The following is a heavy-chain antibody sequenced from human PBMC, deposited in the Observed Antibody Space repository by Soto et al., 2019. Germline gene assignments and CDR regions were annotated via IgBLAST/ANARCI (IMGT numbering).Heavy chain of an antibody. V-gene: IGHV1-8*01. Sequence: GDSVKVSFHASGYAFSSCESKWLRQATGQGLEWMGWMNPNSGNTGYAQKFQGRVTMTRNTSISTAYMELSSLRSEDTAVYYCAACIAEAPSYDYWGKGTLVTFSS. J-gene: IGHJ4*02. CDR2: MNPNSGNT. D-gene: IGHD6-13*01. CDR3: AACIAEAPSYDY. CDR1: GYAFSSCE.